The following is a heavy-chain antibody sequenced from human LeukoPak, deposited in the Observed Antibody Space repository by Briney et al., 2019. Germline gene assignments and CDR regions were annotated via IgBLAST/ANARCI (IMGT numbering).Heavy chain of an antibody. CDR2: INSDGSST. V-gene: IGHV3-74*01. J-gene: IGHJ4*02. Sequence: GGSLRLSCVASGFTFSSHWMHWVRQAPGKGLVWVSRINSDGSSTSYADSVKGRFTISRDNAKNTLYLQMNSLRAEDTAVYYCARVVASGSWYYFDYWGQGTLVTVSS. D-gene: IGHD1-26*01. CDR3: ARVVASGSWYYFDY. CDR1: GFTFSSHW.